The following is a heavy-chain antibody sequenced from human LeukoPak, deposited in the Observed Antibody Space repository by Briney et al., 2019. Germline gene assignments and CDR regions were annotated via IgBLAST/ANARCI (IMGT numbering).Heavy chain of an antibody. D-gene: IGHD1-26*01. V-gene: IGHV3-23*01. J-gene: IGHJ5*02. Sequence: GGSLRLSCAASGFTFSSYAMTWVRQAPGKGLEWVSGISGSGGSTYYADSVKGRFTISRDDSINTAYLQMKSLKTEDTALYYCTRDSGTYNWFDPWGQGTLVTVSS. CDR2: ISGSGGST. CDR3: TRDSGTYNWFDP. CDR1: GFTFSSYA.